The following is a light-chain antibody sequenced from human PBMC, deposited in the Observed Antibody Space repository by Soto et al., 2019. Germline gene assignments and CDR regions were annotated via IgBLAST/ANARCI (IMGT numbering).Light chain of an antibody. CDR1: SSDVGCYNY. CDR2: EVN. Sequence: QSALTQPPSASGSPGQSVAISCTGTSSDVGCYNYVSWYQLHPGKAPKLMIYEVNMRPSGVPDRFSGSKSGNTASLTVSGLRAEDEADYYCSSYAGSNNYVFGTGTKVTVL. CDR3: SSYAGSNNYV. V-gene: IGLV2-8*01. J-gene: IGLJ1*01.